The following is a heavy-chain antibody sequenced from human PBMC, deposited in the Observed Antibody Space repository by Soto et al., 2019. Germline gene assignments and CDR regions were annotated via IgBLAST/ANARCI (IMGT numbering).Heavy chain of an antibody. V-gene: IGHV3-23*01. CDR2: IDGSGGTT. D-gene: IGHD3-10*01. J-gene: IGHJ5*02. CDR1: GFTFSDYA. Sequence: AGGSLRLSCAASGFTFSDYAMSWVRQAPGKGLEWVSTIDGSGGTTYYADSVKGRFTISRDNSINTVFLQMNSLRADDTALYFCAKNSGWFNTWGQGALVTVSS. CDR3: AKNSGWFNT.